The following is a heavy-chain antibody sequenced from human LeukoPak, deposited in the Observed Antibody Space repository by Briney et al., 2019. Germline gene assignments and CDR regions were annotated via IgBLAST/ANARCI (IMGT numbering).Heavy chain of an antibody. CDR1: GGSISSGSYY. CDR3: ARGYSYGYSY. CDR2: IYTSGST. D-gene: IGHD5-18*01. J-gene: IGHJ4*02. Sequence: PSETLSLTRTVSGGSISSGSYYWRWIRQPAGKGLEWIGRIYTSGSTNYNPSLKSRVTISVDTSKNQFSLKLSSVTASDTAVYYCARGYSYGYSYWGQGTLVTVSS. V-gene: IGHV4-61*02.